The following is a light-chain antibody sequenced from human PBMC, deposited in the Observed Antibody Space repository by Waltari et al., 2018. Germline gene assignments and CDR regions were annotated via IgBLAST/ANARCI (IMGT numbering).Light chain of an antibody. J-gene: IGLJ1*01. V-gene: IGLV4-69*01. CDR1: RGPHDFA. Sequence: QLMLTQSPSASASLGPSVNLTCILTRGPHDFAVAWQQQAPEKAPRFLMKVNADGSHIRGDDIPDRFSGSSSGAERFLTISSLQSEDEADYFCQTWTAGIGVFGRGTTVSVL. CDR2: VNADGSH. CDR3: QTWTAGIGV.